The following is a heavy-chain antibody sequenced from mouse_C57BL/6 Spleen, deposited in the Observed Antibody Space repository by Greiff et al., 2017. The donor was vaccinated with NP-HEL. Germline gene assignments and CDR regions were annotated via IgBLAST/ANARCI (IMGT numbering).Heavy chain of an antibody. D-gene: IGHD2-3*01. CDR2: INPGSGGT. Sequence: QVQLQQSGAELVRPGPSVQVSCKASGYAFTNYLIEWVKQRPGQGLEWIGVINPGSGGTNYNEKFKGKATLTADKSSSTAYMQLSSLTSEDSAVYFCAYYDGYRFAYWGQGTLVTVSA. J-gene: IGHJ3*01. CDR1: GYAFTNYL. V-gene: IGHV1-54*01. CDR3: AYYDGYRFAY.